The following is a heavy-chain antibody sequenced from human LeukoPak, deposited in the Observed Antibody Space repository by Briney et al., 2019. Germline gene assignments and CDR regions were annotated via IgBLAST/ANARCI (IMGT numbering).Heavy chain of an antibody. J-gene: IGHJ4*02. CDR2: ISAYNGNT. CDR3: ARENYGDYGY. Sequence: ASVKVSCKASGYTFTSYVISWVRQPPEKGLDGMGWISAYNGNTNYAQKLQGRVTMTTDTSTSTAYMELRSLRSDDTAVYYCARENYGDYGYWGQGTLVTVSS. D-gene: IGHD4-17*01. V-gene: IGHV1-18*01. CDR1: GYTFTSYV.